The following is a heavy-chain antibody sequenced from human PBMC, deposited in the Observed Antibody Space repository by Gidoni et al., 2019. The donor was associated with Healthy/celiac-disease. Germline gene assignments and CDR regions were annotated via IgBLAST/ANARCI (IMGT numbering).Heavy chain of an antibody. J-gene: IGHJ5*02. Sequence: QVQLVQSGAEVKKPGASVKVSCKASGYTFTSYDLNWLRQAAGQGLEWMGWLNPNSGNTGYAQKFQGRVTMTRNTSISTAYMELSSLRSEDTAVYYCARGLGFGYDFWSGYKNWFDPWGQGTLVTVSS. CDR2: LNPNSGNT. V-gene: IGHV1-8*01. D-gene: IGHD3-3*01. CDR3: ARGLGFGYDFWSGYKNWFDP. CDR1: GYTFTSYD.